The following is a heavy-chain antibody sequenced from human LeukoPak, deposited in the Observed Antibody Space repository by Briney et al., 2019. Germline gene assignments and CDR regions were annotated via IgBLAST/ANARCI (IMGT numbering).Heavy chain of an antibody. V-gene: IGHV1-18*01. Sequence: GASVKVSCKASGYTFTSYGISWVRQAPGQGLEWMGWISAYNGNTNYAQKLQGRVTMTTDTSTSTAYMELRSLRSDDTAVYYCARAPEGEQWLAADYWGQGTLVTVSS. CDR1: GYTFTSYG. CDR3: ARAPEGEQWLAADY. J-gene: IGHJ4*02. CDR2: ISAYNGNT. D-gene: IGHD6-19*01.